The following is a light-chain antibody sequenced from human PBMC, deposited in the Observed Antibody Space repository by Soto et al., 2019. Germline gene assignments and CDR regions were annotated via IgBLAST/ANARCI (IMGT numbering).Light chain of an antibody. CDR2: GAS. CDR1: QSISSS. CDR3: QQYNEWPIT. V-gene: IGKV3-15*01. Sequence: EIVMTQPPATLSVSPGESATLSCRASQSISSSKLAWYQQNPGQAPRLLMYGASNRATGIPARFSGSGSGTEFTLTISSLQSEDFAVYYCQQYNEWPITFGQGTRLEIK. J-gene: IGKJ5*01.